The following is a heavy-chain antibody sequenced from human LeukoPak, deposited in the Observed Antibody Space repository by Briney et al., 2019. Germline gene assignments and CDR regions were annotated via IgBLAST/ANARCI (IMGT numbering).Heavy chain of an antibody. V-gene: IGHV3-48*04. CDR1: GFTFSSYW. CDR3: ARRNYDILTGYYNSGTYHYYYTDV. D-gene: IGHD3-9*01. CDR2: ISNSGSTI. Sequence: PGGSLRLSCAASGFTFSSYWMSWVRQAPGKGLEWLSYISNSGSTIYYADSVKGRFTVSRDNAKNSLYLQMNSLRPEDTAVYYCARRNYDILTGYYNSGTYHYYYTDVWGKGTTVTVSS. J-gene: IGHJ6*03.